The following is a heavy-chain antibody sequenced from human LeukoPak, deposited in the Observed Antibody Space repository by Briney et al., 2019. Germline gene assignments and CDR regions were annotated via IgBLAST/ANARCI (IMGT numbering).Heavy chain of an antibody. J-gene: IGHJ4*02. CDR1: GYTFTSYY. Sequence: ASVKVPCKASGYTFTSYYMHWVRQAPGQGLEWMGIINPSGGSTSYAQKFQGRVTMTRDTSMSTVYMELSSLRSEDTAVYYCASEDIVVVPAARALDYWGQGTLVTVSS. V-gene: IGHV1-46*01. D-gene: IGHD2-2*01. CDR3: ASEDIVVVPAARALDY. CDR2: INPSGGST.